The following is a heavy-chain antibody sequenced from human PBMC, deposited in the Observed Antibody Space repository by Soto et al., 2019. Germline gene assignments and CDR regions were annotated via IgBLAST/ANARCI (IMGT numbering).Heavy chain of an antibody. CDR3: ARVQYWYFDL. Sequence: QVLLQESGPGLVKPSQTLSLPCTVSGGSFTSYVYYWGWIRQHPGKGLEWIGLTSYSGSTYNNSSLKSRVIISADTSKTQFSLRLSSVTAADTAVYYCARVQYWYFDLWGRGTLVTVSS. D-gene: IGHD4-4*01. J-gene: IGHJ2*01. V-gene: IGHV4-31*03. CDR1: GGSFTSYVYY. CDR2: TSYSGST.